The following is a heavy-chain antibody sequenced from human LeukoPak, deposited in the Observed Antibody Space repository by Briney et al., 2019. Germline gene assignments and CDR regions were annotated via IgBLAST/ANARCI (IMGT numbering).Heavy chain of an antibody. CDR3: ARTFFAPYSSGWYQYYYMDV. CDR2: MNPNSGNT. CDR1: GYTFTSYD. D-gene: IGHD6-19*01. V-gene: IGHV1-8*03. J-gene: IGHJ6*03. Sequence: ASVKVSCKASGYTFTSYDINWVRQATGQGLEWMGWMNPNSGNTGYAQKFQGRVTITRNTSISTAYMELSSLRSEDTAVYYCARTFFAPYSSGWYQYYYMDVWGKGTTVTVSS.